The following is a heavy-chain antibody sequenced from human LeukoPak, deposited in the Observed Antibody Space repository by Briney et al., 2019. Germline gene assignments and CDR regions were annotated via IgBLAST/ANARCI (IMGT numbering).Heavy chain of an antibody. J-gene: IGHJ6*03. CDR2: ISGSGGST. Sequence: GGSLRLSCAASGFMFSSYAMSWVRQAPGKGLEWVSAISGSGGSTNYADPVKGRFTISRDNSKNTLYLQMNSLRAEDTAVYYCAKAGRGYGDYVDYMDVWGKGTTVTVSS. V-gene: IGHV3-23*01. D-gene: IGHD4-17*01. CDR3: AKAGRGYGDYVDYMDV. CDR1: GFMFSSYA.